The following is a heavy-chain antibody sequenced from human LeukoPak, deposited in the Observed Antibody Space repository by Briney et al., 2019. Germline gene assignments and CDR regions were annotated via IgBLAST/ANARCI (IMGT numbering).Heavy chain of an antibody. CDR2: ISYDGSNK. D-gene: IGHD2-2*01. V-gene: IGHV3-30-3*01. J-gene: IGHJ4*02. CDR3: ARAGGSLGVVPAAIDY. Sequence: GGSLRLSCAASGFTFSSYAMHWVRQAPGKGLEWVAVISYDGSNKYYADSVKGRFTISRDNSKNTLYLQMNSLRAEDTAVYYCARAGGSLGVVPAAIDYWGQGTLVTVSS. CDR1: GFTFSSYA.